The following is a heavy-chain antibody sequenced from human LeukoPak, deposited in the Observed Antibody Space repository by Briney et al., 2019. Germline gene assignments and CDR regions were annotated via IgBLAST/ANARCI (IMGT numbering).Heavy chain of an antibody. D-gene: IGHD6-13*01. CDR1: GYSFTSCW. CDR3: ARSWYSSSPDDAFDI. V-gene: IGHV5-51*01. J-gene: IGHJ3*02. Sequence: KRGESLKISCKGSGYSFTSCWIGWVRQMPGKGLEWMGIIYPGDSDTRYSPSFQGQVTISADKSISIAYLQWSSLKASDTAMYYCARSWYSSSPDDAFDIWGQGTMVTVSS. CDR2: IYPGDSDT.